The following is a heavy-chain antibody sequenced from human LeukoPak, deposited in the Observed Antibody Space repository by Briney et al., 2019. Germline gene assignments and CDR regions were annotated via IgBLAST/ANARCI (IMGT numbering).Heavy chain of an antibody. CDR1: GFTFSTSA. CDR2: ISGSGGST. J-gene: IGHJ6*03. V-gene: IGHV3-23*01. Sequence: GGSLRLSCAASGFTFSTSAISWVRQAPGKGLEWVSGISGSGGSTYYADSVKGRFTISRDNSKNTLYLQMNSLRAEDTAVHYCSSMDVWGKGTMVTVSS. D-gene: IGHD6-13*01. CDR3: SSMDV.